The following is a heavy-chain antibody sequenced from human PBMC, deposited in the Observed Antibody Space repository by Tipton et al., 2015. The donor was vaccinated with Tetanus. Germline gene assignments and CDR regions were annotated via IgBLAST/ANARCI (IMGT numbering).Heavy chain of an antibody. CDR1: GYTFTSYG. V-gene: IGHV1-8*02. J-gene: IGHJ6*02. CDR3: ASGSSIRHGLDV. CDR2: LNPKSGSA. Sequence: VQLVQSGAEVKKPGASVKVSCKAPGYTFTSYGLNWVRKAAGRGFEWMGWLNPKSGSAAYAPRFQGRVTMTTNTSITTAFMEVASLTYEDTAVYYCASGSSIRHGLDVWGHGTSVTVSS. D-gene: IGHD2-2*01.